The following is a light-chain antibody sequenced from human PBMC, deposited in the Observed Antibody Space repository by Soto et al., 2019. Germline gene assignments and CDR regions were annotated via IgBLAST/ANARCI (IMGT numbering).Light chain of an antibody. CDR3: QQSFSTLLIT. J-gene: IGKJ5*01. Sequence: DIQMTQSPSFLSASVGDRVTISCRASQSINTYLNWYQHKPGKAPKLLIYGTSDLQSGVPSRFSGGVSGTDFTLTISSLQPEEFATYYCQQSFSTLLITFGQGTRLEFK. CDR1: QSINTY. CDR2: GTS. V-gene: IGKV1-39*01.